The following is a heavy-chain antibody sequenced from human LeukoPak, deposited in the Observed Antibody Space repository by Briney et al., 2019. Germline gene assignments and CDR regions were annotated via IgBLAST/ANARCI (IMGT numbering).Heavy chain of an antibody. V-gene: IGHV4-39*07. D-gene: IGHD1-26*01. CDR1: GGSISITSYY. CDR3: ARGQGATMPKVGKNWFDP. J-gene: IGHJ5*02. CDR2: VNESGGT. Sequence: SETLSLTCTVSGGSISITSYYWGWIRQPPGKGPEWIGEVNESGGTNINPSLRSRVILSVDTSMNQFFLKLISVTAADTAVYYCARGQGATMPKVGKNWFDPWGQGTRVIVSS.